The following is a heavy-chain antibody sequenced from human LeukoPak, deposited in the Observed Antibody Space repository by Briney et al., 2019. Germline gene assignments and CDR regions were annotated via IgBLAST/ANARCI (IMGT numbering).Heavy chain of an antibody. CDR3: ARCLNTYYYDNSGYSPEHYYMDV. CDR1: GDSISNYY. J-gene: IGHJ6*03. D-gene: IGHD3-22*01. V-gene: IGHV4-4*07. Sequence: TSETLSLTCTDSGDSISNYYWSWVRQPAGKGLEWIGRIYASGSSNYNPSLKSRITMSVDTSKNQFSLKLSSVTAADTAVYYCARCLNTYYYDNSGYSPEHYYMDVWGKGTTVIVSS. CDR2: IYASGSS.